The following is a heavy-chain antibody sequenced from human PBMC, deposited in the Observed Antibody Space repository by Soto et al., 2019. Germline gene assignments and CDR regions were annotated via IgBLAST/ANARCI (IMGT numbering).Heavy chain of an antibody. CDR2: VRGGGSGT. J-gene: IGHJ6*02. V-gene: IGHV3-7*03. CDR1: VFTFSSYS. Sequence: GGSLRLSCAASVFTFSSYSMSWVRQAPGKGLEWVAAVRGGGSGTYYVDSVKGRFTISRDNAKNSLYLQMNSLRAEDTAVYYCARERVVVPATIFYYYALDVWGQGTTVTVSS. CDR3: ARERVVVPATIFYYYALDV. D-gene: IGHD2-15*01.